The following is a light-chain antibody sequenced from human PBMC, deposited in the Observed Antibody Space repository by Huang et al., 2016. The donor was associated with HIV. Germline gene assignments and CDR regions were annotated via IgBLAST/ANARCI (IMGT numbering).Light chain of an antibody. CDR2: AAS. Sequence: DIQMTQSPSSLSASVGDRVPITCRASQGISNYLAWHQQKPGKGPKLLIYAASTLQSGVPSRFSGSGSGTDFTLTISSLQPEDVATYYCQKYNSAPLTFGGGTKVEIK. V-gene: IGKV1-27*01. CDR1: QGISNY. J-gene: IGKJ4*01. CDR3: QKYNSAPLT.